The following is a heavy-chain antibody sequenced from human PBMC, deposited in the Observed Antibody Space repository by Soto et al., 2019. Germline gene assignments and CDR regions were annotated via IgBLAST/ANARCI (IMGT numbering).Heavy chain of an antibody. J-gene: IGHJ2*01. Sequence: SETLSLTCTVSGGSISSSSYYWGWIRQPPGKGLEWIGSIYYSGSTYYNPSLKSRVTISVDTSKNQFSLKLSSVTAADTAVYYCATLDRGVYCGGDCYSTWYFDLWGRGTLVTVSS. V-gene: IGHV4-39*01. CDR1: GGSISSSSYY. CDR2: IYYSGST. D-gene: IGHD2-21*02. CDR3: ATLDRGVYCGGDCYSTWYFDL.